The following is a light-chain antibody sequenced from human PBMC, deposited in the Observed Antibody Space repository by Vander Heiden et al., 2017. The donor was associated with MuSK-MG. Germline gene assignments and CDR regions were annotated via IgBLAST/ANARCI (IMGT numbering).Light chain of an antibody. CDR3: QQYNNWPPAS. Sequence: EIVMTQSPATLSVSPGERATPSCRASQSVSSNLAWYQQKPGQAPRLLIYGASTRATGIPARFSGNGSGTEFTLTISSLQSEDFAVYYCQQYNNWPPASFGQGTKLEIK. V-gene: IGKV3-15*01. CDR1: QSVSSN. J-gene: IGKJ2*03. CDR2: GAS.